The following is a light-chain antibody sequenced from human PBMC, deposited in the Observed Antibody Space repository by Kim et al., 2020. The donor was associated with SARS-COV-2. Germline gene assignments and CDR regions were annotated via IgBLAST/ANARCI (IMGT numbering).Light chain of an antibody. CDR3: AAWDDSLDIYV. Sequence: GQRVTNSCSGSTSNIGSDSVNWYQQLPGTAPKHLIYSDDQRPSGVPERFSGSKSGTSASLAISGLQSEDEADFFCAAWDDSLDIYVFGTGTKVTVL. J-gene: IGLJ1*01. CDR1: TSNIGSDS. CDR2: SDD. V-gene: IGLV1-44*01.